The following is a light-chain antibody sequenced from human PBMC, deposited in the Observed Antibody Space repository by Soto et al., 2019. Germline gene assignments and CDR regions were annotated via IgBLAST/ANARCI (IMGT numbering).Light chain of an antibody. CDR1: SSNIGSDF. V-gene: IGLV1-47*01. CDR2: HNY. CDR3: SAWEDSLSAYV. J-gene: IGLJ1*01. Sequence: QSALTQPPSASGTPGQRVTISCSGSSSNIGSDFVYWYQQLPGTAPKLLIYHNYQRPSGVPDRFSSSKSGTSGSLAISDLRSEDEDYYYCSAWEDSLSAYVFGAGTKLTVL.